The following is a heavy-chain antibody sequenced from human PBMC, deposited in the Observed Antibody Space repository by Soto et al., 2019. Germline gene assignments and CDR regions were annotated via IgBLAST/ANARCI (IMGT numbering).Heavy chain of an antibody. D-gene: IGHD4-17*01. J-gene: IGHJ6*02. Sequence: SETLSLTCTVSGGSISSYYWSWILQPPGKGLEWIGYIYYSGSTNYNPSLKSRVTISVDTSKNQFSLKLSSVTAADTAVYYCARVNYGNYYYYYGMDVWGQGTTVTVSS. CDR1: GGSISSYY. CDR2: IYYSGST. CDR3: ARVNYGNYYYYYGMDV. V-gene: IGHV4-59*01.